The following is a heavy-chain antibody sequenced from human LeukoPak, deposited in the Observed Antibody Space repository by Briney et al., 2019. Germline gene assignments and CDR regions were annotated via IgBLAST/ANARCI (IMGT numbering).Heavy chain of an antibody. V-gene: IGHV3-23*01. J-gene: IGHJ4*02. Sequence: GGSLRLSCAASGFTFSNYAMSWVRQAPGKGLEWVSSIAASDGGTYYADSVKGRFTISRDNSKNTLYLQMNSLRAEDTAVYYCAKAHSSAWYYFDYWGQGTLVTVSS. CDR1: GFTFSNYA. CDR2: IAASDGGT. CDR3: AKAHSSAWYYFDY. D-gene: IGHD6-19*01.